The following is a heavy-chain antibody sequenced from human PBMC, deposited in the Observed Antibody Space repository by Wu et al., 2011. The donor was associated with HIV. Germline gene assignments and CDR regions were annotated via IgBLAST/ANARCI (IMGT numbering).Heavy chain of an antibody. CDR1: GYTFTNFG. CDR3: ARDFGGDEEY. Sequence: VQLVQSGAEVKKPGASVKVSCKASGYTFTNFGITWVRQAPGQGLEWMGWISAYSGDTIYAQKFQGRVTITADKSTSTAYMELRSLRSEDTAVYYCARDFGGDEEYWGQGTLVTVSS. J-gene: IGHJ4*02. D-gene: IGHD2-21*01. CDR2: ISAYSGDT. V-gene: IGHV1-18*01.